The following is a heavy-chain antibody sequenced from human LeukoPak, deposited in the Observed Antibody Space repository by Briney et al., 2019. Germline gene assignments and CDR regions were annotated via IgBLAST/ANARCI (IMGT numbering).Heavy chain of an antibody. J-gene: IGHJ4*02. CDR3: ARSAAVVRHPFDY. V-gene: IGHV4-30-4*08. D-gene: IGHD3-10*01. CDR1: GGSISSGDYY. Sequence: SETLSLTCTVSGGSISSGDYYWSWIRQPPGKGLEWIGYIYYSGSTYYNPSLKSRVTISVDTSKNQFSLKLSSVTAADTAVYYCARSAAVVRHPFDYWGQGTLVTVSS. CDR2: IYYSGST.